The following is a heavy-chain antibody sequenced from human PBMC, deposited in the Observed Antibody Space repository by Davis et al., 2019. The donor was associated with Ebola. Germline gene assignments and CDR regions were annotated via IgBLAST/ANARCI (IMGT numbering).Heavy chain of an antibody. CDR3: AQPSYSFGPIDY. CDR1: GGSFSDYY. V-gene: IGHV4-34*01. Sequence: PSETLSLTCAVYGGSFSDYYWSWIRQPPGKGLEWIGEINHSGSTSYNPSLKSRVTISIDKSKNQLSLRLRSVTAADTAVYYCAQPSYSFGPIDYWGQGSLVTVSS. CDR2: INHSGST. J-gene: IGHJ4*02. D-gene: IGHD5-18*01.